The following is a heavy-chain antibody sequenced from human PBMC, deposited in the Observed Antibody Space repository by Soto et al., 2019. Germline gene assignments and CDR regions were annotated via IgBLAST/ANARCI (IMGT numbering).Heavy chain of an antibody. CDR2: IYYSGSA. V-gene: IGHV4-30-4*01. D-gene: IGHD3-22*01. CDR3: ARLYYYDTSGYLSFDY. CDR1: GNSISSGDYY. J-gene: IGHJ4*02. Sequence: SETLSLTCTVSGNSISSGDYYWSWVRQSPGKGLDWIGYIYYSGSAYYNPSLKSRPTISVDTSRNQFSLELTSVTAADTAVYYCARLYYYDTSGYLSFDYWGQGTLVTVSS.